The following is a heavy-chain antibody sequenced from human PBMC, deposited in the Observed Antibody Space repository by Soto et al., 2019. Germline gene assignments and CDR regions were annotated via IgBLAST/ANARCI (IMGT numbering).Heavy chain of an antibody. CDR1: GGTFSSYA. CDR3: ALGGVRGVYYYYGMDV. Sequence: QVQLVQSGAEVQKPGSSVKVSCKASGGTFSSYAISWVRQAPGQGLEWMGGIIPIFGTANYAQKFQGRVTITADESTSTAYMELSSLRSEDTAVYYCALGGVRGVYYYYGMDVWGQGTTVTVSS. CDR2: IIPIFGTA. J-gene: IGHJ6*02. V-gene: IGHV1-69*01. D-gene: IGHD3-10*01.